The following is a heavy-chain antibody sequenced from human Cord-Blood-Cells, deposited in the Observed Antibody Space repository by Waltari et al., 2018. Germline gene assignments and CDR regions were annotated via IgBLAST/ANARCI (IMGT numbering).Heavy chain of an antibody. D-gene: IGHD7-27*01. Sequence: QVQLVQSGAEVKKPGASVKVSCKASGYTFTGYYMHWVRQAPGQGLEWMEWINPTSGGTNYAQKFQGRVTMTRDTSISTAYMELSRLRSDDTAVYYCARGLTGSRKTGFDPWGQGTLVTVSS. V-gene: IGHV1-2*02. J-gene: IGHJ5*02. CDR2: INPTSGGT. CDR1: GYTFTGYY. CDR3: ARGLTGSRKTGFDP.